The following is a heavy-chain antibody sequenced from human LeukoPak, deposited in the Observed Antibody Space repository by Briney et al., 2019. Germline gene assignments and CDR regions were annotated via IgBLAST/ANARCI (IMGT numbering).Heavy chain of an antibody. V-gene: IGHV3-11*01. CDR3: ARVKSNKGHGC. J-gene: IGHJ4*02. CDR1: GFTLSDYY. CDR2: VSNGGSSSI. D-gene: IGHD5-24*01. Sequence: GGSLRLSCAASGFTLSDYYMTWIRQAPGKGLEWVSYVSNGGSSSILYADSVKGRFTAFRDYAKNSLYLQMNSLRADDTGVYYCARVKSNKGHGCWGQGTLVTVSS.